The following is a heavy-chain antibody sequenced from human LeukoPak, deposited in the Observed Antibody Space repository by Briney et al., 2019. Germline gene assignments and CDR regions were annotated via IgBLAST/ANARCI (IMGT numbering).Heavy chain of an antibody. J-gene: IGHJ6*02. CDR3: ARRTQLWLDYYYYGMDV. CDR2: MNPNSGNT. Sequence: ASVKVSCKASGYTFTSYDINWVRQATGQGLEWMGWMNPNSGNTGYAQKFQGRVTMTRNTSISTAYMELSSLRSEDTAVYYCARRTQLWLDYYYYGMDVWGQGTTVTVSS. V-gene: IGHV1-8*01. D-gene: IGHD5-18*01. CDR1: GYTFTSYD.